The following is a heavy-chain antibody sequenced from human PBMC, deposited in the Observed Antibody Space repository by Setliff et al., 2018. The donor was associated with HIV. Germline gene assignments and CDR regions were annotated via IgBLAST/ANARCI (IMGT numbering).Heavy chain of an antibody. V-gene: IGHV4-38-2*02. Sequence: LSLTCSVSGYSVSSPYYWAWIRQSPGKGLEWIGSIYHSGSTNYNPSLKSRVTISVDTSKNQFSLKLSSVTAADTAVYYCARQQHSSDLKIWNYWGQGTLVTVSS. CDR3: ARQQHSSDLKIWNY. CDR2: IYHSGST. CDR1: GYSVSSPYY. J-gene: IGHJ4*02. D-gene: IGHD6-13*01.